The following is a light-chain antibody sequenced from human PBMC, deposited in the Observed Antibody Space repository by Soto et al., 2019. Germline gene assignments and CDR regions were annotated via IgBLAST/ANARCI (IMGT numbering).Light chain of an antibody. V-gene: IGKV3-15*01. CDR3: QQYNTYS. CDR1: QSVSSN. CDR2: DAS. Sequence: EIVMTQSPSTLSVSPLXXATLSCRASQSVSSNLAWYQQKPGQAPRLLFYDASTRATGIPARFSGSGSGTEFTLTISSLQPDDFATYYCQQYNTYSFGQGTKV. J-gene: IGKJ1*01.